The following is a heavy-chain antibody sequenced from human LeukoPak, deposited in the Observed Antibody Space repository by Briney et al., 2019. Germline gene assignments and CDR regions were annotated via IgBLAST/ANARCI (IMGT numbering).Heavy chain of an antibody. V-gene: IGHV3-74*01. CDR3: ARSQRPVALGIDY. CDR2: INSDGSST. D-gene: IGHD6-19*01. CDR1: GFTFSSYW. Sequence: GGSLRLSCAASGFTFSSYWMHWVRHAPGKVLVWVSRINSDGSSTSSADSVKGRFTISRDNAKNTLYLQMNSLRAEDTAVYYCARSQRPVALGIDYWGQGTLVTVSS. J-gene: IGHJ4*02.